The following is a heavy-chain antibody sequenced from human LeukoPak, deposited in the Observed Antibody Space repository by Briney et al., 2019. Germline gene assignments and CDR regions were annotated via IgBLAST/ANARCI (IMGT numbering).Heavy chain of an antibody. CDR3: AIMHGYYDGSGYWVQ. V-gene: IGHV3-23*01. Sequence: GGSLRLSCAASGFTFGSYGMSWVRQAPGKGLEWVSFIAPNADRTSYADSVEGRFTISRDNPRNTLYMQMNSLRDEDTAIYYCAIMHGYYDGSGYWVQWGQGTLVTVSS. D-gene: IGHD3-22*01. J-gene: IGHJ1*01. CDR2: IAPNADRT. CDR1: GFTFGSYG.